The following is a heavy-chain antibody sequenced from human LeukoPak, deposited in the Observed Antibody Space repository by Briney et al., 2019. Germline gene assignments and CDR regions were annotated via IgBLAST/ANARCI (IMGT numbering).Heavy chain of an antibody. CDR1: GFTFSTYS. V-gene: IGHV3-23*01. CDR2: IYGSGERT. J-gene: IGHJ4*02. D-gene: IGHD6-19*01. Sequence: GVSLRLSCAASGFTFSTYSMTWLRQAPGKGLEGVSSIYGSGERTFYADPVRGCFTVSRDNSKNTLYLEMNSLRAEDTAVYFCAKDVVPDSGWDLDHWGQGTLVTVSS. CDR3: AKDVVPDSGWDLDH.